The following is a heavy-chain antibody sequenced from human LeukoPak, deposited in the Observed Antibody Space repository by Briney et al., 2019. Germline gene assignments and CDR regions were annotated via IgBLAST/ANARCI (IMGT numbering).Heavy chain of an antibody. CDR1: GFTFSNYA. CDR3: AKHLLIVDAFDI. Sequence: PAESLRLSCAASGFTFSNYALSWVRQPPGKGLEWVSAIHGRGGSTYYADSVKAGFTISRDNSENTVYLEMSSLRGEDLAVYYCAKHLLIVDAFDIWGEGTMVTAS. J-gene: IGHJ3*02. CDR2: IHGRGGST. V-gene: IGHV3-23*01. D-gene: IGHD3-22*01.